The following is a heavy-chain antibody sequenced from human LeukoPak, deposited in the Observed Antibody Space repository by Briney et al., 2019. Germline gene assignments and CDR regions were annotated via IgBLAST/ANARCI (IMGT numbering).Heavy chain of an antibody. D-gene: IGHD3-16*02. CDR2: IDPSDSYT. J-gene: IGHJ6*04. V-gene: IGHV5-10-1*01. CDR3: ARLIESTSGYYYYGMDV. CDR1: GYSFTSYW. Sequence: GESLRISCKGSGYSFTSYWISWVRQMPGKGLEWMGRIDPSDSYTNYSPSFQGHVTISADKSISTAYLQWSSLKASDTAMYYCARLIESTSGYYYYGMDVWGKGTTVTVSS.